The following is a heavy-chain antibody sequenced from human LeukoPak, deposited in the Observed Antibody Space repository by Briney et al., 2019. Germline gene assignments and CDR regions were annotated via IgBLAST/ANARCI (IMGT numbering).Heavy chain of an antibody. CDR3: AKEYIAVAGTIFS. J-gene: IGHJ4*02. Sequence: GGSLRLSRAASGFTFDDYAMHWVRQAPGKGLEWASGISWNSGSIGYADSVKGRFTISRDNAKNSLYLQMNSLRAEDTALYYCAKEYIAVAGTIFSWGQGTLVTVSS. CDR1: GFTFDDYA. V-gene: IGHV3-9*01. CDR2: ISWNSGSI. D-gene: IGHD6-19*01.